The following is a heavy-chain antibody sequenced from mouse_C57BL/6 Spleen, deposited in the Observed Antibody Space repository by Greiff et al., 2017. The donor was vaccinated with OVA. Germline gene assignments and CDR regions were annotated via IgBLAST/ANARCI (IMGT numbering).Heavy chain of an antibody. CDR2: IYPRDGST. V-gene: IGHV1-78*01. J-gene: IGHJ2*01. Sequence: VQGVESDAELVKPGASVKISCKVSGYTFTDHTIHWMKQRPEQGLEWIGYIYPRDGSTKYNEKFKGKATLTADKSSSTAYMQLNSLTSEDSAVYFCARGDYYGSSSYYFDYWGQGTTLTVSS. CDR1: GYTFTDHT. CDR3: ARGDYYGSSSYYFDY. D-gene: IGHD1-1*01.